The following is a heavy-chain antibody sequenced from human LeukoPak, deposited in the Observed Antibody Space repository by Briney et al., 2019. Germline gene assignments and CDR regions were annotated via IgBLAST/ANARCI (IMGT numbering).Heavy chain of an antibody. Sequence: SETLSLTCTVSGGSISSYHWNWIRQPPGKELEWIGYISYTGSTNYNPSLKGRLTISLDTSKNQFSLKLSSVTAADTAVYYCASDVLRGDGYNFDYRGQGTLVTVSS. CDR2: ISYTGST. D-gene: IGHD5-24*01. J-gene: IGHJ4*02. V-gene: IGHV4-59*01. CDR1: GGSISSYH. CDR3: ASDVLRGDGYNFDY.